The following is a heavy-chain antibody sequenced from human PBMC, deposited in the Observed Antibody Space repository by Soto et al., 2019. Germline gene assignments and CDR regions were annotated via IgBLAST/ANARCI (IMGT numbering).Heavy chain of an antibody. Sequence: QVQLVQSGAEVKKPGSSVKVSCTASGGTFSSYAISWVRQAPGQGLEWMGGIIPISETTNYAQKFQGRVTITADESKSTAYMELRIQSSEDTAVYYCARSQGSSTSLQIYYYYYYGMDVWGQGTTVTVSS. CDR1: GGTFSSYA. V-gene: IGHV1-69*01. D-gene: IGHD2-2*01. CDR2: IIPISETT. CDR3: ARSQGSSTSLQIYYYYYYGMDV. J-gene: IGHJ6*02.